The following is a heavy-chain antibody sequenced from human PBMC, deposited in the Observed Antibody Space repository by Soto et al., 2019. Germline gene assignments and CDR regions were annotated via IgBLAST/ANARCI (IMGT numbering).Heavy chain of an antibody. CDR2: ITSSSDYI. CDR3: AKLGSLGHPYYYGMDV. V-gene: IGHV3-21*04. D-gene: IGHD3-16*01. Sequence: GSLRLSCAASGFTFSHYTMNWVRQAPGKGLEWVSSITSSSDYIYYADSMKGRFTISRDNAKNSLYLQMNSLRAEDTAVYYCAKLGSLGHPYYYGMDVWGPGTTVTVSS. CDR1: GFTFSHYT. J-gene: IGHJ6*02.